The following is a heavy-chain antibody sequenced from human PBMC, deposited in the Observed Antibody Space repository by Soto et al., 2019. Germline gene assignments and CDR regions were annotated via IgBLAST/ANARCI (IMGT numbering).Heavy chain of an antibody. CDR1: GDSISDFY. CDR3: ARDLLYSSSWTRNYYYGMDV. CDR2: IYHTGST. V-gene: IGHV4-59*01. D-gene: IGHD6-13*01. Sequence: SETLSLTCTVSGDSISDFYWTWIRQSPGKGLEWIGYIYHTGSTKYNPSLESRVTFSIDTSKSQFSLRLTSVTAADTAVYYCARDLLYSSSWTRNYYYGMDVWGQGTTVTVSS. J-gene: IGHJ6*02.